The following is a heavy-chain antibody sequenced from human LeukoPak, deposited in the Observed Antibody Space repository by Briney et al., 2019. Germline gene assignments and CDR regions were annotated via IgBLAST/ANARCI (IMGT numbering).Heavy chain of an antibody. D-gene: IGHD3-22*01. CDR1: GASISSSSHY. CDR3: ARTSGFFDSSGFYQQNPYYFQY. CDR2: IYYSGTT. Sequence: SETLSLTCTVSGASISSSSHYWGWLRQPPGKGLEWIGSIYYSGTTYNNPSLKRRVTISVDTSKNQFSLKLTSVTAADTAVYYCARTSGFFDSSGFYQQNPYYFQYWGQGVLVTVSS. V-gene: IGHV4-39*01. J-gene: IGHJ4*02.